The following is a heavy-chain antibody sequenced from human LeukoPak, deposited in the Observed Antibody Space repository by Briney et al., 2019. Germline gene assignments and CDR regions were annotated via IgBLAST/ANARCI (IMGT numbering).Heavy chain of an antibody. CDR1: GFTFRTQE. CDR3: ARGSYSGFDLYFYK. V-gene: IGHV3-48*03. Sequence: GGSLSLSCAASGFTFRTQEMTWVRQAPGKGLEWISYISSNSRTIYYADSVKGRFTIARDNTMNSVYLQLNSLRVEDSGFYYCARGSYSGFDLYFYKWGPGPLVAVSS. D-gene: IGHD5-12*01. CDR2: ISSNSRTI. J-gene: IGHJ4*01.